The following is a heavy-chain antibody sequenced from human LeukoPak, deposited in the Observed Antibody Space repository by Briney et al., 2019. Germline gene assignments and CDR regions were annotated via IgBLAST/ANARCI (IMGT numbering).Heavy chain of an antibody. Sequence: GGSLRLSCAASGFTFSSYWMHWIRQAPGKGLEWVSYISSSGSTIYYADSVKGRFTISRDNAKNSLYLQMNSLRAEDTAVYYCARYCSSTSCRLRFDYWGQGTLVTVSS. V-gene: IGHV3-11*01. D-gene: IGHD2-2*01. CDR1: GFTFSSYW. CDR3: ARYCSSTSCRLRFDY. J-gene: IGHJ4*02. CDR2: ISSSGSTI.